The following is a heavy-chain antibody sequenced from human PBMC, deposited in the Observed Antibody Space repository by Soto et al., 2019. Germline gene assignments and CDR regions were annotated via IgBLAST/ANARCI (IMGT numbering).Heavy chain of an antibody. CDR1: GGTFSSYT. CDR3: ARNIGYSGYDLGANYYYGMDV. D-gene: IGHD5-12*01. J-gene: IGHJ6*02. Sequence: QVQLVQSGAEVKKPGSSVKVSCKASGGTFSSYTISWVRQAPGQGLEWMGRIIPILGIANYAQKFQGRVTITADKSTSTAYMELSSLRSEDTAVYYCARNIGYSGYDLGANYYYGMDVWGQGTTVTVSS. V-gene: IGHV1-69*02. CDR2: IIPILGIA.